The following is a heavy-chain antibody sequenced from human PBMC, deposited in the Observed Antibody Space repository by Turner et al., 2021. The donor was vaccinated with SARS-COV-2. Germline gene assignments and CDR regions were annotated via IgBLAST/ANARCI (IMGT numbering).Heavy chain of an antibody. J-gene: IGHJ4*02. CDR2: IYYSGST. Sequence: QVQLHESGPGLVKPSQTLSLTCTVSGGSISSCGYYWSWIRQHPGKGLEWIGYIYYSGSTYYNPSLKRRVTISVDTSKNQFSLKLSSVTAADKAVYYCARDYGGNSNYFDYWGQGTLVTVSS. D-gene: IGHD4-17*01. V-gene: IGHV4-31*03. CDR1: GGSISSCGYY. CDR3: ARDYGGNSNYFDY.